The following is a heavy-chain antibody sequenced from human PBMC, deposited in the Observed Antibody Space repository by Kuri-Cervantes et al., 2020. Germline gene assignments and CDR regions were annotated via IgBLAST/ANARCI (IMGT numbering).Heavy chain of an antibody. CDR1: GFTFDDYT. D-gene: IGHD2-15*01. CDR3: ASDCSGGSCYPDTHYYYGMDV. CDR2: ISWDGGST. Sequence: GESLKISCAASGFTFDDYTMHWVRQAPGKGLEWVSLISWDGGSTYYADSVKGRFTISRDNSKNTLYLQMNSLRSEDTAVYYCASDCSGGSCYPDTHYYYGMDVWGQGTTVTVSS. J-gene: IGHJ6*02. V-gene: IGHV3-43*01.